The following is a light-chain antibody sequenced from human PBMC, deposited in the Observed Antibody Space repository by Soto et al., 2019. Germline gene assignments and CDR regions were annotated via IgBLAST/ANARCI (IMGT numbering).Light chain of an antibody. V-gene: IGKV3-20*01. CDR1: QSIGSMS. CDR2: EVS. Sequence: EIVLTQSPGTLSLSSGERATLSCRTSQSIGSMSSAWYQQKPGQAPRLLIYEVSTRATGIPDRISGSGSGTDFTLTITRLEPEHSAVYFCQQYTGPPTTFGQGTRLEIK. CDR3: QQYTGPPTT. J-gene: IGKJ5*01.